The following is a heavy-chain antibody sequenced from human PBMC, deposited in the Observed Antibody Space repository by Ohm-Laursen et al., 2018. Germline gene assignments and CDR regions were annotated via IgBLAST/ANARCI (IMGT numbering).Heavy chain of an antibody. CDR1: GFTFDDYA. CDR2: ISWNSGSI. J-gene: IGHJ4*02. Sequence: SSLRLSCTASGFTFDDYAMHWVRQAPGEGLEWVSGISWNSGSIGYADSVRGRFTISRDNAKNSLYLQMSSLRAEDTAVYYCARVASYGALDNWGQGTLVAVSS. CDR3: ARVASYGALDN. D-gene: IGHD4-17*01. V-gene: IGHV3-9*01.